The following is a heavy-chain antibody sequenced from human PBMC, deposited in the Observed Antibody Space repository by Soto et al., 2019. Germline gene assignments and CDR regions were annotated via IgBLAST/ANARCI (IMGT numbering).Heavy chain of an antibody. CDR2: INHSGST. J-gene: IGHJ6*03. CDR3: ARGFYRSLSYYYMDV. CDR1: GGSFSGYY. Sequence: PSETLSLTCAVYGGSFSGYYWSWIRQPPGKGLEWIGEINHSGSTNYNPSIKSRVTISVDTSKNQFSLKLSSVTAADTALYYCARGFYRSLSYYYMDVWGKGTTVTVSS. D-gene: IGHD1-26*01. V-gene: IGHV4-34*01.